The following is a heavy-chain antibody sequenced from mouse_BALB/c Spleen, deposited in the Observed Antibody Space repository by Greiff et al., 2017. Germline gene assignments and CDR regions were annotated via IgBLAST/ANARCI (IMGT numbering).Heavy chain of an antibody. V-gene: IGHV5-4*02. CDR1: GFTFSDYY. CDR3: ARDDYVAY. D-gene: IGHD2-4*01. Sequence: EVQGVESGGGLVKPGGSLKLSCAASGFTFSDYYMYWVRQTPEKRLEWVATISDGGSYTYYPDSVKGRFTISRDNAKNNLYLQMSSLKSEDTAMYYCARDDYVAYWGQGTLVTVSA. CDR2: ISDGGSYT. J-gene: IGHJ3*01.